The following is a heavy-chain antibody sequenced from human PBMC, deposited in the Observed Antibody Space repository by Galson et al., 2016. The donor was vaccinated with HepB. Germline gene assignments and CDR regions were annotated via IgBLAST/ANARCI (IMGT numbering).Heavy chain of an antibody. CDR1: GFTFSSYD. J-gene: IGHJ6*01. D-gene: IGHD6-19*01. V-gene: IGHV3-33*05. Sequence: SLRLSCAASGFTFSSYDMHWVRQAPGKGLEWVAVVSYDGSNKYYADSVKGRFIISRDDSKNTLYLQLNSLTTEDTATYYCTTDKIAVAGPTEYYYYGLDVWGQGITVTVSS. CDR2: VSYDGSNK. CDR3: TTDKIAVAGPTEYYYYGLDV.